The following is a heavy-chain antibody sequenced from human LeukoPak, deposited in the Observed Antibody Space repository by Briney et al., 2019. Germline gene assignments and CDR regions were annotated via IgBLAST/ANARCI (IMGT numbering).Heavy chain of an antibody. J-gene: IGHJ4*02. CDR1: GFTFSSYG. V-gene: IGHV3-49*04. Sequence: GGSLRLSCAASGFTFSSYGMHWVRQAPGKGLEWVGFIRSKIYGGTPEYAASVKGRFTISRDDSKGVAYLQMNSLKTEDTAVYYCTRDQTPYYWGQGTLVTVSS. CDR2: IRSKIYGGTP. CDR3: TRDQTPYY.